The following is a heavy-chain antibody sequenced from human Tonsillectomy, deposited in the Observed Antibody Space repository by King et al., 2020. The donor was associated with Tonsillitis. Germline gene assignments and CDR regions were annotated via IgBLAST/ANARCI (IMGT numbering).Heavy chain of an antibody. Sequence: VQLVESGGGVVQPGRSLRLSCAASGFTFSSYTMHWVRQAPGKGLEGVALISYDGSKKYYADSVKGRFTISRDNSKNTLYLQMNSLRGEDTAFYYCTTNEACTDYWGQGTLLPVPS. CDR2: ISYDGSKK. V-gene: IGHV3-30*04. D-gene: IGHD2-8*01. CDR1: GFTFSSYT. CDR3: TTNEACTDY. J-gene: IGHJ4*02.